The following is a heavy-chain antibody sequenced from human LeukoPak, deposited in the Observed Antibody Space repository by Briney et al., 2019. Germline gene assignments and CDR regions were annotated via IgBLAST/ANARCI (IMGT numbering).Heavy chain of an antibody. CDR3: ARCGVQYSSSWYRPRNNWFDP. CDR1: GGSFSGYY. V-gene: IGHV4-34*01. J-gene: IGHJ5*02. D-gene: IGHD6-13*01. Sequence: PSETLSLTCAVYGGSFSGYYWSWIRQPPGKGLEWIGEVNHSGSTNYNPSLKSRVTISVDTSKNQFSLKLSSVTAADTAVYYCARCGVQYSSSWYRPRNNWFDPWGQGTLVTVSS. CDR2: VNHSGST.